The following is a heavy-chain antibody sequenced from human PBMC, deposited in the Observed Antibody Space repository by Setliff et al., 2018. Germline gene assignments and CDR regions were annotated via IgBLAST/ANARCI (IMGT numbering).Heavy chain of an antibody. J-gene: IGHJ6*03. D-gene: IGHD3-3*01. CDR1: GFTFSSYA. V-gene: IGHV3-64D*09. CDR2: ISSNGGST. Sequence: SLRLSCSASGFTFSSYAMHWVRQAPGKGLEYVSAISSNGGSTYYADSVKGRFTISRDNSKNTLYLQMSSLRAEDTAVYYCVKFGMGRYYNFWSGRNYYYYYYMDVWGKGTTVTVSS. CDR3: VKFGMGRYYNFWSGRNYYYYYYMDV.